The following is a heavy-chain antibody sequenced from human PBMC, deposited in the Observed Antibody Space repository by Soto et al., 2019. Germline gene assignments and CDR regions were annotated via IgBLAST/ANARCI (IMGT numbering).Heavy chain of an antibody. Sequence: QVQLVQSGAEVKKPGASVKVSCKASGYTFTGYYMHWVRQALGQGLEWMGWINPNSGGTNYAQKFQGRVTMTRDTSISTAYMELSRLRSDDTAVYYCARATRFSSSSLVAFDIWGQGTMVTVSS. CDR3: ARATRFSSSSLVAFDI. CDR2: INPNSGGT. D-gene: IGHD6-6*01. J-gene: IGHJ3*02. CDR1: GYTFTGYY. V-gene: IGHV1-2*02.